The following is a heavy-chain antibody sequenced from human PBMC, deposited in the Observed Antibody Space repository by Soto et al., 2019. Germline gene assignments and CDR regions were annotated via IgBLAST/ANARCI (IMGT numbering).Heavy chain of an antibody. CDR1: GFTFSSYG. J-gene: IGHJ6*03. D-gene: IGHD2-2*01. CDR3: AKDIMAHSSTSCFLGICRQFFGYMEV. V-gene: IGHV3-30*18. Sequence: GGSLRLSCAASGFTFSSYGMHWVRQAPGKGLEWVAVISYDGSNKYYADSVKGRFTISRDNSKNTLYLQMNSLRAEDTAVYYCAKDIMAHSSTSCFLGICRQFFGYMEVWGKGTTVTVSS. CDR2: ISYDGSNK.